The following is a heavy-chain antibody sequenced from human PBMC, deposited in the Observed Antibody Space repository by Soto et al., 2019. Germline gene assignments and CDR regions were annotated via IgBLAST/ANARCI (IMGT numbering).Heavy chain of an antibody. V-gene: IGHV4-30-4*01. CDR1: GGSISSADYY. Sequence: PSETLSLTCTVSGGSISSADYYWSWVRQPPGKGLEWIGYIYYSGSTFVNPSLKSRVTISKDMSRNEFSLRLNSVTAADTAVYYCARAIVVTIGGMDVWGQGTTVTV. CDR3: ARAIVVTIGGMDV. D-gene: IGHD5-12*01. J-gene: IGHJ6*02. CDR2: IYYSGST.